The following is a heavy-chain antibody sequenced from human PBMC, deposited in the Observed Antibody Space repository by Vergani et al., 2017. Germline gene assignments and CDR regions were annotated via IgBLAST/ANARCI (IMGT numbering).Heavy chain of an antibody. V-gene: IGHV1-69*08. CDR2: IIPILGIA. CDR1: GGTFSSYT. CDR3: AGESMTTVDGYGMDV. Sequence: QVQLVQSGAEVKKPGSSVKVSCKASGGTFSSYTISWVRQAPGQGLEWMGRIIPILGIANYAQKFQGRVTITADKSTSTAYMELSSLRSEDTAVYYCAGESMTTVDGYGMDVWDQGTTVTVSS. D-gene: IGHD4-23*01. J-gene: IGHJ6*02.